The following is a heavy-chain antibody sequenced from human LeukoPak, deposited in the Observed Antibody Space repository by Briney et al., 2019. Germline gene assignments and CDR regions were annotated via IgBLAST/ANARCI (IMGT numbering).Heavy chain of an antibody. CDR2: IKQDGSEK. J-gene: IGHJ4*02. D-gene: IGHD6-19*01. V-gene: IGHV3-7*04. CDR1: GFTFSDYY. CDR3: ARYSSGWSYFDY. Sequence: GGSLRLSCAASGFTFSDYYMSWIRQAPGKGLEWVANIKQDGSEKYYVDSVKGRFTISRDNAKNSLYLQMNSLRAEDTAVYYCARYSSGWSYFDYWGQGTLVTVSS.